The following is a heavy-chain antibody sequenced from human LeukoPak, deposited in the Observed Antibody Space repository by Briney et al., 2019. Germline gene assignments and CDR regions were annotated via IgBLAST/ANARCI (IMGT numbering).Heavy chain of an antibody. Sequence: PGGSLRLSCAASGFTFTTYTMNWVRQAPGKGLEWVSYISSSSATIYYADSVKGRFTISRDNAKNSLYLQMNSLRAEDTAVYYCASRYYDFWSGYSDWYYGMDVWGQGTTVTVSS. CDR2: ISSSSATI. V-gene: IGHV3-48*01. CDR1: GFTFTTYT. CDR3: ASRYYDFWSGYSDWYYGMDV. J-gene: IGHJ6*02. D-gene: IGHD3-3*01.